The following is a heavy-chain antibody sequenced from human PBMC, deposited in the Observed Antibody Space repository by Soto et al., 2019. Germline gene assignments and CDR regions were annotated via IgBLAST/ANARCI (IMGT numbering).Heavy chain of an antibody. CDR3: AKGGGSARDFDY. V-gene: IGHV3-30*18. J-gene: IGHJ4*02. D-gene: IGHD1-26*01. CDR2: TSYDGNNK. CDR1: GFTFGNYG. Sequence: GGSLRLSCTGSGFTFGNYGMHWVRQAPGKGLEWVASTSYDGNNKYYADSLKGRFTISRDNSKKMVYLQMTSLGPEDTAVYYCAKGGGSARDFDYWGQVALVTVSS.